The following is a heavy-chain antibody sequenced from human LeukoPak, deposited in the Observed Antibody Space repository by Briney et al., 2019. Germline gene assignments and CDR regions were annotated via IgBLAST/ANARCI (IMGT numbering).Heavy chain of an antibody. CDR2: THHSGST. V-gene: IGHV4-59*01. Sequence: PSETLSLTCTVSRGSIRSNYWSWIRQAPGKGLEWIGYTHHSGSTCYNLSLKGRVTISLDMSKNKVSLELTSVTPADSPMYYCAGGYVEGSTGSPAAYWGQGTLVTVSS. CDR1: RGSIRSNY. CDR3: AGGYVEGSTGSPAAY. D-gene: IGHD2-8*02. J-gene: IGHJ4*02.